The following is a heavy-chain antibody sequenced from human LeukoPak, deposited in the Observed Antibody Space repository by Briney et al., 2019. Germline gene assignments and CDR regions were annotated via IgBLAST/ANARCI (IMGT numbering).Heavy chain of an antibody. D-gene: IGHD3-22*01. CDR3: ARGTHRGSPYYYDSSGYYYEQSYFDY. Sequence: SETLSLTCAVYGGSFSGYYWSWIRQPPGKGLEWIGEINHSGSTNYNPSLKSRVTISVDTSKNQFSLKLSSVTAADTAVYYCARGTHRGSPYYYDSSGYYYEQSYFDYWGQGTLVTVSS. CDR1: GGSFSGYY. V-gene: IGHV4-34*01. CDR2: INHSGST. J-gene: IGHJ4*02.